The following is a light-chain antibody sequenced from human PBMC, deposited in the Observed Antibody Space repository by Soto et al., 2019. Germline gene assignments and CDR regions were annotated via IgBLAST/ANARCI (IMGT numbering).Light chain of an antibody. J-gene: IGLJ1*01. Sequence: SVLTQPASVSGSPGQSITISCTGTSSDVGGYNYVSWYQQHPGKAPKLMIYEVSNRPSGVSNCFSGSKSGNTASLTISGLQPEDEADYHCSSYSSGSTLYVFGSGTKVTVL. V-gene: IGLV2-14*01. CDR3: SSYSSGSTLYV. CDR2: EVS. CDR1: SSDVGGYNY.